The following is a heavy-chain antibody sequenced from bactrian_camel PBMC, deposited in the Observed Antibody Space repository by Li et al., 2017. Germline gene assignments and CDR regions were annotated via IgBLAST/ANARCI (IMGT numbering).Heavy chain of an antibody. J-gene: IGHJ4*01. CDR3: APDSSPQMGCY. Sequence: HVQLVESGGGSVQAGGSLTLSCVASGDTIGRHCMAWFRQAPGKEREGVAFIVSTNLDTDYADSVKGRFNISRDNAKNTLSLRMNSLKTEDTAIYYCAPDSSPQMGCYWTRGTQVTVS. D-gene: IGHD3*01. V-gene: IGHV3S6*01. CDR1: GDTIGRHC. CDR2: IVSTNLDT.